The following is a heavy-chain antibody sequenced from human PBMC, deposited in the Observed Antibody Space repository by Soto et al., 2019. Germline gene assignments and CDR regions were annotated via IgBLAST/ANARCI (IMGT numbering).Heavy chain of an antibody. CDR2: IWYDGTNK. Sequence: QVQLVESGGGVVQPGRSLRLSCATSGFTFSSYGMHWVRQGPGKGLEWVAVIWYDGTNKYYADSVNGRFTISRDDSKNTLYLHMSSLRGEETAVYYCARGPMTTVTTWGDWYFDLWGRGTLVTVSS. J-gene: IGHJ2*01. V-gene: IGHV3-33*01. CDR3: ARGPMTTVTTWGDWYFDL. D-gene: IGHD4-17*01. CDR1: GFTFSSYG.